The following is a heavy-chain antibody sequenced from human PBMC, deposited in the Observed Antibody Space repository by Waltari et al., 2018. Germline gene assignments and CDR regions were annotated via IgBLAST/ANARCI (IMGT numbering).Heavy chain of an antibody. CDR3: ASLGGSYLTFDS. CDR1: GFTFSRYS. J-gene: IGHJ4*02. V-gene: IGHV3-21*01. D-gene: IGHD1-26*01. CDR2: INIRGINI. Sequence: EVQLVESGGGLVKPGGSLRLSCAASGFTFSRYSMNWVRQAPGKGWEWFSSINIRGINIYDADSVKVRFTISRDNSKNSLYLQMNSLRAEDTAVYYCASLGGSYLTFDSWGQGTLFTVSS.